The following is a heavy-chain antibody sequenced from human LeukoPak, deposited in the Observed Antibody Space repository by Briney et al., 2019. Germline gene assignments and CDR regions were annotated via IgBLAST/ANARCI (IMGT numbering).Heavy chain of an antibody. CDR2: ISWNSDTI. CDR1: GFKFDDYA. D-gene: IGHD3-10*01. V-gene: IGHV3-9*01. Sequence: GGSLRLSCAASGFKFDDYAIHWVRQVAGKGLEWVSSISWNSDTIVYADSVKGRFTISRDKAKKSVYLQMNSLTAEDTALYYCAKAGGLGSYYNSWFDSWAQGTLVTVSS. J-gene: IGHJ5*01. CDR3: AKAGGLGSYYNSWFDS.